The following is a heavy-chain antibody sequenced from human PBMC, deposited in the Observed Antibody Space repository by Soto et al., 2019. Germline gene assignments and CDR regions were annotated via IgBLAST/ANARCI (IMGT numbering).Heavy chain of an antibody. V-gene: IGHV4-31*11. D-gene: IGHD3-22*01. CDR1: GGSITSGAYY. J-gene: IGHJ5*02. CDR3: ARYYFDSSGYSNWFDP. Sequence: SETLSLTCAVSGGSITSGAYYWTWIRQDPGKGLEWIAYIHYSGRTYYNPSLKSRVTISVDTSNNQFSLKLSSVTAADTAVYYCARYYFDSSGYSNWFDPWGQGTLVTV. CDR2: IHYSGRT.